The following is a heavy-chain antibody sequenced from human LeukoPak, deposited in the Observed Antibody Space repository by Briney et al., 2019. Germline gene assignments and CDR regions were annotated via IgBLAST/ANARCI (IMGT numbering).Heavy chain of an antibody. CDR2: IYYSGST. CDR3: ASLLSRIE. J-gene: IGHJ4*02. D-gene: IGHD1-26*01. CDR1: GGSISSSSYY. Sequence: PSETLSLTCTVSGGSISSSSYYWGWIRQPPGKGLEWIGSIYYSGSTYYNPSLKSRVTISVDTSKNQFSLKPSSVTAADTAVYYCASLLSRIEWGQGTLVTVSS. V-gene: IGHV4-39*01.